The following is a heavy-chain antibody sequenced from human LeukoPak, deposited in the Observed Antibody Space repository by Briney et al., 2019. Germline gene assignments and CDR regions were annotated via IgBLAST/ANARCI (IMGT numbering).Heavy chain of an antibody. CDR1: GFTVSSNY. V-gene: IGHV3-53*05. J-gene: IGHJ3*02. D-gene: IGHD3-3*01. CDR3: AAAIFGVVIISDAFDI. Sequence: GGSLRLSCAASGFTVSSNYMSWVRQAPGKGLEWVSVIYSGGSTYYADSVKGRFTISRDNCKNTLYLQMNSLRSEDTAVYYCAAAIFGVVIISDAFDIWGQGTMVTVSS. CDR2: IYSGGST.